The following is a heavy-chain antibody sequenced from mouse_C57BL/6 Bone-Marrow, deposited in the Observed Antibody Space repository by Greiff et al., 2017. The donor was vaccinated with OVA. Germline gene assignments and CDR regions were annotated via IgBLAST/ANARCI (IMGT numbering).Heavy chain of an antibody. D-gene: IGHD2-5*01. V-gene: IGHV1-74*01. J-gene: IGHJ1*03. Sequence: QGQLQQPGAELVKPGASVKVSCKASGYTFTSYWMHWVKQRPGQGLEWIGRIHPSDSDTNYNQKFKGKATLTVDKSSSTAYMQLSSLTSEDSAVDYCAILYYSNYPWYFEVWGTGTTVTVSS. CDR1: GYTFTSYW. CDR2: IHPSDSDT. CDR3: AILYYSNYPWYFEV.